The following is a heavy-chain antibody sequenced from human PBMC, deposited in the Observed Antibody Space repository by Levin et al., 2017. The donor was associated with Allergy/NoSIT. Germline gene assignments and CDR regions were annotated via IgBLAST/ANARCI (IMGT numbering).Heavy chain of an antibody. CDR3: AKDRFGYSGYEIFDY. CDR2: ISGSGGST. V-gene: IGHV3-23*01. D-gene: IGHD5-12*01. Sequence: GGSLRLSCAASGFTFSSYAMSWVRQAPGKGLEWVSAISGSGGSTYYADSVKGRFTISRDNSKNTLYLQMNSLRAEDTAVYYCAKDRFGYSGYEIFDYWGQGTLVTVSS. J-gene: IGHJ4*02. CDR1: GFTFSSYA.